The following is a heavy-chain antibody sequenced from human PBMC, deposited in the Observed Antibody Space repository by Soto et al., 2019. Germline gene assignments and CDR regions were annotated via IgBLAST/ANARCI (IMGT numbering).Heavy chain of an antibody. D-gene: IGHD1-26*01. Sequence: QVQLVESGGGVVQPGRSLRLSCAASGFIFNEYGMHWVRQAPGKGLEWVAVIWYDGSNKYYADSVRGRFTFSRDNSRNTMSLQMNSLRVEDTAMYYCARWGCSGSNCNLNQRSFDSWGKGTLVTVSS. CDR2: IWYDGSNK. CDR1: GFIFNEYG. V-gene: IGHV3-33*01. J-gene: IGHJ5*01. CDR3: ARWGCSGSNCNLNQRSFDS.